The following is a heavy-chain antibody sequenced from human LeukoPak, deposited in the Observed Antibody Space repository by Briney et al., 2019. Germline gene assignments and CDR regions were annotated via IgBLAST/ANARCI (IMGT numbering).Heavy chain of an antibody. J-gene: IGHJ6*01. CDR3: ARAPYYYDSSGPWGMDV. D-gene: IGHD3-22*01. V-gene: IGHV4-31*01. CDR1: GGSISSGGYY. CDR2: IYYSGST. Sequence: SETLSVTCTVSGGSISSGGYYWSWIRQHPGKGLEWIGYIYYSGSTYYNPSLNSPVTISVDTSKNQFSLSLSSVTAADTAVYYCARAPYYYDSSGPWGMDVWEQG.